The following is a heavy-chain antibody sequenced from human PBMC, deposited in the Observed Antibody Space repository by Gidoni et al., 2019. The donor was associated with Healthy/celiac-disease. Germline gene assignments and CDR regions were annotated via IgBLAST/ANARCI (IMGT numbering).Heavy chain of an antibody. D-gene: IGHD3-10*01. CDR1: GFTFSSYG. Sequence: QVQLVESGGGVVQPGRSLRLSCAASGFTFSSYGMHWARQAPGKGLEWVAVIWYDGSNKYYADSVKGRFTISRDNSKNTLYLQMNSLRAEDTAVYYCARDVASDGMDVWGQGTTVTVSS. CDR3: ARDVASDGMDV. CDR2: IWYDGSNK. V-gene: IGHV3-33*01. J-gene: IGHJ6*02.